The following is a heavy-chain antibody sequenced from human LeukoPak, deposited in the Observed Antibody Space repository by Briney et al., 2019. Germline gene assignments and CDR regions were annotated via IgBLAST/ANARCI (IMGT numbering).Heavy chain of an antibody. D-gene: IGHD3-10*01. CDR3: ARDLEWFGDVDDY. CDR2: INSDGSST. V-gene: IGHV3-74*01. J-gene: IGHJ4*02. Sequence: PGGSLRLSCAASGFTFSSYWMHWVRQAPGKGLVWVSRINSDGSSTSYADSVKGRFTISRGNAKNTLYLQMNSQRAEDTAVYYCARDLEWFGDVDDYWGQGTLVTVSS. CDR1: GFTFSSYW.